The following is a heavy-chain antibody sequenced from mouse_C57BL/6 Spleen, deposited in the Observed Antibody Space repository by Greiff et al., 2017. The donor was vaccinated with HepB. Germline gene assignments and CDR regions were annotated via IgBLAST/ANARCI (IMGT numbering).Heavy chain of an antibody. D-gene: IGHD2-4*01. J-gene: IGHJ3*01. CDR3: ARGGYYDYDGAWFAY. Sequence: QVQLQQPGAELVKPGASVKLSCKASGYTFTSYWMQWVKQRPGQGLEWIGEIDPSDSYTNYNQKFKGKATLTVDTSSSTAYMQLSSLPSEDSAVYYCARGGYYDYDGAWFAYWGQGTLVTVSA. CDR1: GYTFTSYW. CDR2: IDPSDSYT. V-gene: IGHV1-50*01.